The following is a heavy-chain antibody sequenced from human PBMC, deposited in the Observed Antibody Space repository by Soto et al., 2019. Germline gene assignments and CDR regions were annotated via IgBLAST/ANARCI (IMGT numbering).Heavy chain of an antibody. CDR1: GGSFSGYY. CDR3: ARMGRLRWTPNRNSYYYGMDV. CDR2: INHSGST. V-gene: IGHV4-34*01. D-gene: IGHD4-17*01. J-gene: IGHJ6*02. Sequence: QVQLQQWGAGLLKPSETLSLTCAVYGGSFSGYYWSWIRQPPGKGLEWIGEINHSGSTNYNPSLKXXVTISVDTSTXXFXLXXSSVTAADTAVYYCARMGRLRWTPNRNSYYYGMDVWGQGTTVTVSS.